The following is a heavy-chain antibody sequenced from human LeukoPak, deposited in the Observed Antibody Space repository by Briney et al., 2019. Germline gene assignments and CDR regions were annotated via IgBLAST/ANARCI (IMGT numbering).Heavy chain of an antibody. CDR1: GFSVSLNY. V-gene: IGHV3-53*01. D-gene: IGHD3-3*02. CDR3: AGVGDHFHWYLDL. CDR2: LYSGSDT. J-gene: IGHJ2*01. Sequence: GGSLTLSCAASGFSVSLNYMNWVRQAPGKGLEWVSILYSGSDTYYADSVKGRFTISRDSSKNMLFLHMNSLRAEDTAVYCAGVGDHFHWYLDLWGRGTLVTVSS.